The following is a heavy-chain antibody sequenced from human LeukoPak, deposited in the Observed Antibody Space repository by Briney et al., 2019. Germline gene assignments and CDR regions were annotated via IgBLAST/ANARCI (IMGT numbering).Heavy chain of an antibody. Sequence: GSLRLSCAASGFTFSAYAMSWIRQPPGKGLEWIGYIYYSGSTNYNPSLKSRVTISVDTSKNQFSLKLSSVTAADTAVYYCARLIQLPLHAYNWFDPWGQGTLVTVSS. CDR2: IYYSGST. J-gene: IGHJ5*02. CDR1: GFTFSAYA. V-gene: IGHV4-59*08. D-gene: IGHD2-2*01. CDR3: ARLIQLPLHAYNWFDP.